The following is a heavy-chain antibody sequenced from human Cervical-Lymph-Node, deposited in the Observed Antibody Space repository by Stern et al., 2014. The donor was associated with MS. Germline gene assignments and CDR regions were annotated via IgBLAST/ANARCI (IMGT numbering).Heavy chain of an antibody. Sequence: QVQLVQSGGGVVQPGRSLRLSCAASGFTFSSYAMHWVRQAPGKGLEWGAVISYDGSNKYYADSVKGRFTISRDNSKNTLYLQMNSLRAEDTAVYYCARDPSGDDSSGYYFWGQGTLVTVSS. CDR3: ARDPSGDDSSGYYF. D-gene: IGHD3-22*01. CDR2: ISYDGSNK. CDR1: GFTFSSYA. V-gene: IGHV3-30*01. J-gene: IGHJ4*02.